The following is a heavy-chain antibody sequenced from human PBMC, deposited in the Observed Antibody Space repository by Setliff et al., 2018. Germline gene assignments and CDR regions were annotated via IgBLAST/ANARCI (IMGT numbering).Heavy chain of an antibody. D-gene: IGHD1-20*01. V-gene: IGHV4-34*01. CDR1: GGTFSYYY. CDR2: INHSGST. CDR3: ARGRNIKLRLLDS. Sequence: SETLSLTCAASGGTFSYYYWTWIRQPPGKGLEWIGEINHSGSTSYNPSLESRVTISIDTSKNQFSLNLRYVTAADTGLYYCARGRNIKLRLLDSWGQGKRVTVS. J-gene: IGHJ4*02.